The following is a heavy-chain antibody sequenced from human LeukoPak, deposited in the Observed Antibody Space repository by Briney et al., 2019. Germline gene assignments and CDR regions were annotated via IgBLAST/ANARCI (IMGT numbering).Heavy chain of an antibody. V-gene: IGHV3-53*01. CDR1: GFTVSSNY. CDR3: ARDHPFGYFDY. J-gene: IGHJ4*02. D-gene: IGHD3-16*01. Sequence: TGGSLRLSCAASGFTVSSNYMSWVRQAPGRGLEWVSLIYSGGSTYYADSVKGRFTISRDNSKNTLYLRMNSLRAEDTAVYYCARDHPFGYFDYWGQGTLVTVSS. CDR2: IYSGGST.